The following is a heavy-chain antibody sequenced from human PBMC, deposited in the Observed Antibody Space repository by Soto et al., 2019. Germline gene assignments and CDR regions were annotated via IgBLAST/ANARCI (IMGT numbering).Heavy chain of an antibody. D-gene: IGHD2-15*01. CDR2: INHSGST. V-gene: IGHV4-34*01. CDR3: ARGYCSGGSCSPVAPSVFDY. CDR1: GGSFSGYY. J-gene: IGHJ4*02. Sequence: SETLSLTCAVYGGSFSGYYWSWIRQPPGKGLEWIGEINHSGSTNYNPSLKSRVTISVDTSKNQFSLKLSSVTAADTAVYYCARGYCSGGSCSPVAPSVFDYWGQGTLVTVSS.